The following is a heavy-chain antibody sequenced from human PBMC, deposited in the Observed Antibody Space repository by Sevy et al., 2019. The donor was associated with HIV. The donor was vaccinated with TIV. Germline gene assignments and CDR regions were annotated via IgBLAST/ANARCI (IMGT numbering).Heavy chain of an antibody. CDR3: ARDYYYDSSGYSYYYYGMDV. CDR1: GFTFSSYG. V-gene: IGHV3-33*01. D-gene: IGHD3-22*01. Sequence: GGSLRLSCAASGFTFSSYGIHWVRQAPGKGLEWVAVIWYDGSNKYYADSVKGRFTISRDNSKNTLYLQMNSLRAEDTAVYYCARDYYYDSSGYSYYYYGMDVWGQGTTVTVSS. J-gene: IGHJ6*02. CDR2: IWYDGSNK.